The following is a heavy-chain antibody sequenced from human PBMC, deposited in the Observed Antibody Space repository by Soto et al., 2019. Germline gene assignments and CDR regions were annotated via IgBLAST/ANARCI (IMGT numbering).Heavy chain of an antibody. V-gene: IGHV3-7*02. CDR2: IKQDGSEK. Sequence: EVQLVESGGGLVQPGGSLRLSCAASGFTFSSYWMSWVRQAPGKGLEWVANIKQDGSEKYYVDSVKGRFTISRDNAKNSLYLQMNSLRAEDTAVYYCPSGEAGYYYDSSGYYGYWGQGTLVTVSS. CDR3: PSGEAGYYYDSSGYYGY. J-gene: IGHJ4*02. CDR1: GFTFSSYW. D-gene: IGHD3-22*01.